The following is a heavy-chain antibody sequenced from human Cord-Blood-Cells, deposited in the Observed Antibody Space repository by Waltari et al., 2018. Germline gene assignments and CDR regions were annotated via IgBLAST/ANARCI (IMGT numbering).Heavy chain of an antibody. V-gene: IGHV4-34*01. CDR3: GRGGSLDARAVDY. D-gene: IGHD1-26*01. Sequence: QAQLQQCGAGLLKPSEALSHTCAVYVRSFCSDYWCWIRQPPGKGLEWIGEINHSGSTNYNPHLESGVTTTADTSTIQFALKLRSVTAADTAVDYCGRGGSLDARAVDYWGQGTLVTVSS. J-gene: IGHJ4*02. CDR1: VRSFCSDY. CDR2: INHSGST.